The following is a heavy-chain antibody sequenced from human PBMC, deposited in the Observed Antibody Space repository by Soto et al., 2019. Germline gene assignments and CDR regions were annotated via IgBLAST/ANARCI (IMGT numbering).Heavy chain of an antibody. J-gene: IGHJ6*02. CDR1: GFTFSGSA. Sequence: EVQLVESGGGLVQPGGSLKLSCAASGFTFSGSAMHWVRQASGKGLEWVGRIRSKANSYATAYAASVKGRFTISRDDSKNTAYLQMNSLKTEDTAVYYCTRQWLPAAIMGGGMDVWGQGTTVTVSS. CDR2: IRSKANSYAT. V-gene: IGHV3-73*02. CDR3: TRQWLPAAIMGGGMDV. D-gene: IGHD2-2*01.